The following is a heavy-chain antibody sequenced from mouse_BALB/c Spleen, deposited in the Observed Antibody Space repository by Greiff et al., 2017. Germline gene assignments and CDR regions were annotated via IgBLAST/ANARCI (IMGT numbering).Heavy chain of an antibody. CDR2: ISYSGST. CDR3: ASYDYESYYYAMDY. D-gene: IGHD2-4*01. J-gene: IGHJ4*01. Sequence: DVKLQESGPGLVKPSLSLSLTCTVTGYSITSDYAWNWIRQFPGNKLEWMGYISYSGSTSYNPSLKSRISITRDTSKNQFFLQLNSVTTEDTATYYCASYDYESYYYAMDYWGQGTSVTVSS. CDR1: GYSITSDYA. V-gene: IGHV3-2*02.